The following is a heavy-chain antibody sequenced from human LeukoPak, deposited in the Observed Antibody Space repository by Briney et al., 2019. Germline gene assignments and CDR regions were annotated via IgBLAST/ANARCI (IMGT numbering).Heavy chain of an antibody. V-gene: IGHV4-34*01. CDR1: GGSFSGYY. Sequence: SETLSLTCAVYGGSFSGYYWSWIRQPPGKGLEWIGEINHSGSTNYNPSLKSRVTISVDTSKNQFSLKLSSVTAADTAVYYCARVRATVAPDDAFDIWGQGTMVTVSS. CDR3: ARVRATVAPDDAFDI. J-gene: IGHJ3*02. CDR2: INHSGST. D-gene: IGHD4-23*01.